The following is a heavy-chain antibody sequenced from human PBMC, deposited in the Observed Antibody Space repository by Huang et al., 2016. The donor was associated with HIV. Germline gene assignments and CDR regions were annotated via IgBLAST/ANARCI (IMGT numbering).Heavy chain of an antibody. CDR1: GFTFSSYA. CDR2: ISYDGSNK. J-gene: IGHJ4*02. V-gene: IGHV3-30-3*01. Sequence: QVQLVESGGGVVQPGRSLRLSCAASGFTFSSYAMHWVRQTPGTGLEWVAVISYDGSNKNYADSVKGRFTISRDNSKNTLYLQMNSLGAEDTAVYYCARRLAAAARGFDYWGQGTLVTVSS. CDR3: ARRLAAAARGFDY. D-gene: IGHD6-13*01.